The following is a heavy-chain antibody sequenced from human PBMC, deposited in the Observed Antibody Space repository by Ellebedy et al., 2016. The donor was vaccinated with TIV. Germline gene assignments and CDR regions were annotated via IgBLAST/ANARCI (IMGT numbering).Heavy chain of an antibody. D-gene: IGHD6-13*01. V-gene: IGHV4-59*02. CDR2: VYNSGSS. CDR1: GGSVSNNY. J-gene: IGHJ4*02. Sequence: MPSETLSLTCSVSGGSVSNNYWSWVRQPPGKGLEWIGYVYNSGSSSYNPSLKSRVTMSVDTSKNQISLKLNSVTAADTAVYYCARTQYSSGWSFDFWGQGTLVTVSS. CDR3: ARTQYSSGWSFDF.